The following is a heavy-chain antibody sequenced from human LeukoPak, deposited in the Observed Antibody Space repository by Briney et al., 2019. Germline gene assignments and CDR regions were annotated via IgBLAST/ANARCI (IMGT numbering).Heavy chain of an antibody. J-gene: IGHJ4*02. V-gene: IGHV3-23*01. CDR2: VSGSAGTT. CDR1: GFTFSSYA. Sequence: PGGSLRLSCAASGFTFSSYAMSWVRQARGKGLEWVSAVSGSAGTTYYADSVKGRFTISRDNSKNTLYLQMNSLRAGDTALYYCARTPLVGYFDSWGQGTLVTVSS. CDR3: ARTPLVGYFDS. D-gene: IGHD2-2*01.